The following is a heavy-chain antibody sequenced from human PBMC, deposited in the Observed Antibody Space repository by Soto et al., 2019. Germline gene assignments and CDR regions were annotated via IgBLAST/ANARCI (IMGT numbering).Heavy chain of an antibody. CDR2: IYYSGST. Sequence: SETLSLTCTVSGGSISSYYWSWIRHPPGKGLEWIGYIYYSGSTNYNPSLKSRVTISVDTSRNQFSLKLSSVTAADTAVYYCARALGGYHEYFQHWGQGTLVTVSS. V-gene: IGHV4-59*01. CDR3: ARALGGYHEYFQH. CDR1: GGSISSYY. D-gene: IGHD3-16*01. J-gene: IGHJ1*01.